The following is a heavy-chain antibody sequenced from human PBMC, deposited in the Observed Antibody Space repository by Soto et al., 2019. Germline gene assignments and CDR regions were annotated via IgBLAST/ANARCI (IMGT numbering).Heavy chain of an antibody. D-gene: IGHD3-16*01. CDR3: AKPAIMHSWGNGPDY. CDR1: GFTFGSFA. V-gene: IGHV3-23*01. J-gene: IGHJ4*02. CDR2: ISGSGGAT. Sequence: EVQLLESGGRLVQTGASLRLSCAASGFTFGSFAMNWVRLAPGRGLEWVSAISGSGGATYYADSVKGRFTISRDNSKNTTYLQMSSLRAEDTALYYCAKPAIMHSWGNGPDYWGQGTLVTVSS.